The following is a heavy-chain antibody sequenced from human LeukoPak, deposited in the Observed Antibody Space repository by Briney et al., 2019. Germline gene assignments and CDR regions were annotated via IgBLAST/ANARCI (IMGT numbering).Heavy chain of an antibody. V-gene: IGHV6-1*01. D-gene: IGHD2-21*01. Sequence: SQTLSLTCAISGDSVSSNSADWNWIRQSPSKGLEWLGRTYYRSKWYNDYAVSVKSRITINPDTSKNQFSLQLNSVTPEYTAVYYCARVAVGYAFDIWGQGTMVTVSS. J-gene: IGHJ3*02. CDR2: TYYRSKWYN. CDR3: ARVAVGYAFDI. CDR1: GDSVSSNSAD.